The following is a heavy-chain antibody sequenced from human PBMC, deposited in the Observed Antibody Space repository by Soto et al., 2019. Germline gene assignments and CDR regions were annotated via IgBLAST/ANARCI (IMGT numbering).Heavy chain of an antibody. J-gene: IGHJ3*02. V-gene: IGHV3-33*01. D-gene: IGHD6-13*01. CDR3: ARDGVIAAAVWAFDI. CDR2: IWYDGSNK. CDR1: GFTFSSHG. Sequence: QVQLVESGGGVVQPGRSLRLSCAASGFTFSSHGMQWVRQAPGKGLEWVSLIWYDGSNKYYADSVKGRFTISRDNSRNTLYLQMNSLRAEDTAVYYCARDGVIAAAVWAFDIWGQGTMVTVSS.